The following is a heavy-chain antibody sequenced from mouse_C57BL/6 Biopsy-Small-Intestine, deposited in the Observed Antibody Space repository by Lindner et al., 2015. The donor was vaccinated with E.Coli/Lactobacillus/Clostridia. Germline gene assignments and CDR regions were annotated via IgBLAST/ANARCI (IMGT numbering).Heavy chain of an antibody. CDR3: ARPGNSSYYYGSSHWFAY. Sequence: VQLQESGGGLVKPGGSLKLSCEASGFTFRDYGMHWVRQAPEKGLEWVAYISIGSTTIDYADTVKGRFTISRDNAKNTLFLQMTSLRSEDTAMYYCARPGNSSYYYGSSHWFAYWGQGTLVTVSA. CDR2: ISIGSTTI. CDR1: GFTFRDYG. V-gene: IGHV5-17*01. J-gene: IGHJ3*01. D-gene: IGHD1-1*01.